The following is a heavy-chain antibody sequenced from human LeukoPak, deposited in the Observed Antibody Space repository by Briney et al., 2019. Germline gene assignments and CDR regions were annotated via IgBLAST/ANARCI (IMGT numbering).Heavy chain of an antibody. CDR3: AKETALVGGHAAIFDH. CDR2: ISGSGITT. Sequence: GGSLRLFCAASGFTFSGYTMNWVRQAPGKGPEWVSSISGSGITTNYADSVKGRFTISREYSNNTLYLQMSSLRAEDTAIYYCAKETALVGGHAAIFDHWGQGTLVTVSS. CDR1: GFTFSGYT. J-gene: IGHJ4*02. D-gene: IGHD3-3*01. V-gene: IGHV3-23*01.